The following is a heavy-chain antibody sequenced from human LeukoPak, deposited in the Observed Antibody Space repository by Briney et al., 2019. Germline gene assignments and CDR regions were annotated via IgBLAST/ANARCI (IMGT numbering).Heavy chain of an antibody. J-gene: IGHJ6*03. CDR2: IYYSGST. D-gene: IGHD6-13*01. V-gene: IGHV4-39*01. CDR3: ARSWYDFYYYYYYMDV. CDR1: GGSISSSSYY. Sequence: SETLSLTCTVSGGSISSSSYYRGWIRQPPGKGLEWIGSIYYSGSTYYNPSLKSRVTISVDTSKNQFSLKLSSVTAADTAVYYCARSWYDFYYYYYYMDVWGKGTTVTVSS.